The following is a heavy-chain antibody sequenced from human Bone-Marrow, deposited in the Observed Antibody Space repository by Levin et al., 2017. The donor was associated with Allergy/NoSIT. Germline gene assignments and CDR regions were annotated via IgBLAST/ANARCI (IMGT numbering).Heavy chain of an antibody. V-gene: IGHV3-20*04. D-gene: IGHD1-1*01. CDR1: GFTFDDYG. CDR3: ARDLNFLRRPRSSGTALYYYYMDV. Sequence: PGGSLRLSCAASGFTFDDYGMSWVRQAPGKGLEWVSGINWNGGSTGYADSVKGRFTISRDNAKNSLYLQMNSLRAEDTALYYCARDLNFLRRPRSSGTALYYYYMDVWGKGTAVTVSS. CDR2: INWNGGST. J-gene: IGHJ6*03.